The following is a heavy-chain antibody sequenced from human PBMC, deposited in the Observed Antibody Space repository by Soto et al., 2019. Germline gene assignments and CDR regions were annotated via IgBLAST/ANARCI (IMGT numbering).Heavy chain of an antibody. Sequence: QVQLVQSGAEVKKPGASVKVSCKASGYTFTSYYMNWVRQAPGQGLEWMGMINPSGGSTSYAQKFQGRVTMTRDTSKSTVYMELSSLRSEDTAVYYCARDVLRFLAWRDGMDVWGQGTTVTVSS. CDR3: ARDVLRFLAWRDGMDV. V-gene: IGHV1-46*01. CDR2: INPSGGST. D-gene: IGHD3-3*01. J-gene: IGHJ6*02. CDR1: GYTFTSYY.